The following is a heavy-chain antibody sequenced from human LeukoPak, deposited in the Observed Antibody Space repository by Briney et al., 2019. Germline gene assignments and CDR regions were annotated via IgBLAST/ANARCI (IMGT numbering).Heavy chain of an antibody. D-gene: IGHD6-6*01. CDR3: AKDLAARPRGGDY. V-gene: IGHV3-23*01. CDR2: ISGSGGST. Sequence: GGSLRLSCAASGFTFSSYAMNWVRQAPGKGLEWVSAISGSGGSTYYADSVKGRFTISRDNSKNTLYLQMNSLRAEDTAVYYCAKDLAARPRGGDYWGQGTLVTVSS. J-gene: IGHJ4*02. CDR1: GFTFSSYA.